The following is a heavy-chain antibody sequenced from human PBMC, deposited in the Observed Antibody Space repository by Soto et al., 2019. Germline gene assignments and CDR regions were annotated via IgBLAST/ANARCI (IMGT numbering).Heavy chain of an antibody. CDR3: ARDEGGYTKRSLMLYYGMDV. CDR1: GFTFSSYG. J-gene: IGHJ6*02. CDR2: IWYDGSNK. V-gene: IGHV3-33*01. D-gene: IGHD3-22*01. Sequence: GGSLRLSCAASGFTFSSYGMHWVRQAPGKGLEWVAVIWYDGSNKYYADSVKGRFTISRDNSKNTLYLQMNSLRAEDTAVYYCARDEGGYTKRSLMLYYGMDVWGQGTTVTVSS.